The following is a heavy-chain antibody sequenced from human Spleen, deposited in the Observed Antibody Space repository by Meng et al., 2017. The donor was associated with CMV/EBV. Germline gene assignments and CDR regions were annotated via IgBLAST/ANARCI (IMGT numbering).Heavy chain of an antibody. CDR2: INPKSGGA. CDR3: ARGLEDFVVEPPTVWSDF. D-gene: IGHD2-15*01. J-gene: IGHJ4*02. Sequence: ASVKVSCKASGYTFTGSFIHWVRQAPGQGLEWMGRINPKSGGANYAQKFQGRVTMTRDTSIDTAYMELSRLRSDDTAMYYCARGLEDFVVEPPTVWSDFWGQGTLVTVSS. CDR1: GYTFTGSF. V-gene: IGHV1-2*06.